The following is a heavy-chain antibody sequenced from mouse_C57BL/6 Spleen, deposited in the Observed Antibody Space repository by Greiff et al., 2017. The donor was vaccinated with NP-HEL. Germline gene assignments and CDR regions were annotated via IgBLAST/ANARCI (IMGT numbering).Heavy chain of an antibody. CDR3: ARGPLYGAMDY. CDR2: IYPSDSET. Sequence: QVQLQQPGAELVRPGSSVKLSCKASGYTFTSYWMDWVKQRPGQGLEWIGNIYPSDSETHYNQKFKDKATLTVDKSSSPAYMQLSSLTSEDSAVYYCARGPLYGAMDYWGQGTSVTVSS. J-gene: IGHJ4*01. D-gene: IGHD1-1*01. CDR1: GYTFTSYW. V-gene: IGHV1-61*01.